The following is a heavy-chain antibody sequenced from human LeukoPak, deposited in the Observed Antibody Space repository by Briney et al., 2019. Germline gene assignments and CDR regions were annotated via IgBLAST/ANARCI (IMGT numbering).Heavy chain of an antibody. J-gene: IGHJ4*02. V-gene: IGHV4-61*02. CDR2: IYTSGST. Sequence: PSQTLSLTCTVSGGSISSGSYYWSWIRQPAGKGLEWIGRIYTSGSTNYNPSLKSRVTISVDTSKSQFSLKLSSVTAADTAVYYCARVPSGYDLPYYFDYWGQGTLVTVSS. D-gene: IGHD5-12*01. CDR1: GGSISSGSYY. CDR3: ARVPSGYDLPYYFDY.